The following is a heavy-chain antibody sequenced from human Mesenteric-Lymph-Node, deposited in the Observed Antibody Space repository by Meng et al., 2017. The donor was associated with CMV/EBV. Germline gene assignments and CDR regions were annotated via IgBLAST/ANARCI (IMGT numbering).Heavy chain of an antibody. CDR2: ISPYNTNT. D-gene: IGHD2/OR15-2a*01. CDR1: GYNLSNYG. V-gene: IGHV1-18*01. Sequence: ASVKVSCKASGYNLSNYGITWVRQAPGQGLEWMGWISPYNTNTNYAQKLQGRVTMTTDTSTSTVYMELRSLTSDDAAAYYCALSRPDDAFDIWGQGTMVTVSS. J-gene: IGHJ3*02. CDR3: ALSRPDDAFDI.